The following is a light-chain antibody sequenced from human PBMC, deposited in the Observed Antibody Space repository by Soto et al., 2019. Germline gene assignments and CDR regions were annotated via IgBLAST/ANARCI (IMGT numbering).Light chain of an antibody. CDR1: NIGSKS. J-gene: IGLJ7*01. Sequence: SYELTQPPSVSVAPGKTARITCGGNNIGSKSVHWYQQKPGQAPVVVMYYDSDRPSGIPERFSGAKSVNTATLTISRVEAGDEADYYCQVWDMSSDHAVFGGGTQLTVL. CDR3: QVWDMSSDHAV. CDR2: YDS. V-gene: IGLV3-21*04.